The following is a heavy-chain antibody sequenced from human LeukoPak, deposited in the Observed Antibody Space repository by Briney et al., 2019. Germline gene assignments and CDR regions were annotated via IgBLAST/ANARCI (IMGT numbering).Heavy chain of an antibody. CDR3: AREGYSYAHYYYYYMDV. Sequence: SETLSLXCTVSGGSISSYYWSWSRQPPGKGLEWIGYIYYSGSTNYNPSLKSRVTISVDTSKNQFSLKLSSVTAADTAVYYCAREGYSYAHYYYYYMDVWGKGTTVTVSS. V-gene: IGHV4-59*01. CDR1: GGSISSYY. CDR2: IYYSGST. J-gene: IGHJ6*03. D-gene: IGHD5-18*01.